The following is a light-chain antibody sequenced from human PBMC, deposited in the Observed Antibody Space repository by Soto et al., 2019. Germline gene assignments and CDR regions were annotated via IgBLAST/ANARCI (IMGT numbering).Light chain of an antibody. CDR1: QSISSY. V-gene: IGKV1-5*03. CDR3: QQDNSYSWT. J-gene: IGKJ1*01. Sequence: IQFTQSPSSLSASVGDRVTITCRASQSISSYLNWYQQKPGKAPKLLIYKASSLESGVPSRFSGSGSGTEFTLTISSLQPDDFATYYCQQDNSYSWTFGQGTKVDI. CDR2: KAS.